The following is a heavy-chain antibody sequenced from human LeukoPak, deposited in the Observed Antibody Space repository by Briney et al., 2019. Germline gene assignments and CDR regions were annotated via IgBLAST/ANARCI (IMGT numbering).Heavy chain of an antibody. CDR2: IYHSGTT. CDR1: GYSISSGYY. CDR3: ARQGGSNSPYYYYYRDV. J-gene: IGHJ6*03. V-gene: IGHV4-38-2*01. D-gene: IGHD6-13*01. Sequence: PSETLSLTCAVSGYSISSGYYWGWFRQPPGKGPEWIGCIYHSGTTYYNPSLKSRVTISVDTSKNQFSLMISSVTAADTAVYYCARQGGSNSPYYYYYRDVWGKGTTVTVSS.